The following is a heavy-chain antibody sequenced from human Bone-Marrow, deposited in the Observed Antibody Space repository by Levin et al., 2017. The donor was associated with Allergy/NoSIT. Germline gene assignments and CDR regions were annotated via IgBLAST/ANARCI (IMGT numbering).Heavy chain of an antibody. J-gene: IGHJ3*02. Sequence: SETLSLTCSVSGGSVRGENYYWSWIRQPPGKRLEWIGYISYSGSTTYSPSLESRVTISFGASENQFWLRLSSLTAADTAVYYCARDHGDSSDAFAIWGQVTMVTVSS. CDR2: ISYSGST. V-gene: IGHV4-61*01. CDR1: GGSVRGENYY. CDR3: ARDHGDSSDAFAI. D-gene: IGHD4-17*01.